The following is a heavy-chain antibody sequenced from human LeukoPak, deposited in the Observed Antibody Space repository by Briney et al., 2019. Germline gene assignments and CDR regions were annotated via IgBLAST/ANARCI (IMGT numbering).Heavy chain of an antibody. D-gene: IGHD3-3*01. CDR3: ARGAGYDFWSGYYGPDYYYGMDV. CDR2: MNPNSGNT. Sequence: ASVKVSCKASGYTFTSYDINWVRQATGQGLEWMGWMNPNSGNTGYAQKFQGRVTMTRNTSISTAYMELSSLRSEDTAVYYCARGAGYDFWSGYYGPDYYYGMDVWGQGTTVTVSS. V-gene: IGHV1-8*01. J-gene: IGHJ6*02. CDR1: GYTFTSYD.